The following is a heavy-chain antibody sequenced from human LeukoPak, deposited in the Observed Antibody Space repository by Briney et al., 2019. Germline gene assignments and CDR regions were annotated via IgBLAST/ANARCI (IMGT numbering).Heavy chain of an antibody. CDR1: GGSVSSGSYY. J-gene: IGHJ4*02. CDR3: ARAIMAAAGNMDYFDY. V-gene: IGHV4-61*01. Sequence: PSETLSLTCTVSGGSVSSGSYYWSWIRQPPGKGLEWIGYIYYSVSTNYNPSLKSRVTISVDTSKNQFSLKLSSVTAADTAVYYCARAIMAAAGNMDYFDYWGQGTLVTVSS. D-gene: IGHD6-13*01. CDR2: IYYSVST.